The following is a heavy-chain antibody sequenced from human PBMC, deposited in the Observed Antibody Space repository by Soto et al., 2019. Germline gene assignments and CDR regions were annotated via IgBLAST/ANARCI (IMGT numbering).Heavy chain of an antibody. D-gene: IGHD3-10*01. CDR1: GFSLSNARMG. CDR2: IFSNDEK. V-gene: IGHV2-26*01. Sequence: QVTLKESGPVLVKPTETLTLTCTVSGFSLSNARMGVSWIRQPPGKALEWLAHIFSNDEKSYSTSLKSRLTTTKDTTKSQVVLTMTNTDPVDTATYYCARIKVLLWFGDSSNLFDYWGQGTLVTVSS. CDR3: ARIKVLLWFGDSSNLFDY. J-gene: IGHJ4*02.